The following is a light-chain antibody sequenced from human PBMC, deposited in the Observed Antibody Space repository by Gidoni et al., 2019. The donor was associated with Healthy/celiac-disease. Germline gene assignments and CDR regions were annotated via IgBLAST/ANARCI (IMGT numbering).Light chain of an antibody. Sequence: ELVLTQSTATLSLSPGERDTLSCRASQSVSSNLAWYKHQHVQAPRLLIYDASNRATGIPARFSVSGSGSDFTLTISSLEPEDFAVYYCQQRSSWPPAYTFGQGTKLEIK. CDR1: QSVSSN. CDR3: QQRSSWPPAYT. V-gene: IGKV3-11*01. J-gene: IGKJ2*01. CDR2: DAS.